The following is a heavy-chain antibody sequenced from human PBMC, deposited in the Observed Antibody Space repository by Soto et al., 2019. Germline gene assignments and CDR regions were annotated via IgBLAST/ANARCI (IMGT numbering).Heavy chain of an antibody. D-gene: IGHD1-1*01. J-gene: IGHJ4*02. CDR2: INPNSGVT. Sequence: ASVKVSCKASGYTFTGYYIHWVRQAPGQGLEWMGWINPNSGVTSYAQKFQGWVAMTRVTSISTAYMELSSLRSDDTAVYYCARASKSTTPDFDYWRQGTLVTVSS. V-gene: IGHV1-2*04. CDR1: GYTFTGYY. CDR3: ARASKSTTPDFDY.